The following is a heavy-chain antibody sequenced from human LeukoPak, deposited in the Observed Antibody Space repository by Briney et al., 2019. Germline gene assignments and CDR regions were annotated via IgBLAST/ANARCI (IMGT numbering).Heavy chain of an antibody. D-gene: IGHD3-16*02. Sequence: SETLSLTCTVSGGSISSYYWSWIRQPPGKGLEWLGYIYYSGSTYYNPSLKSRVTISVDTSKNQFSLKLSSVTAADTAVYYCARGPDDYVWGSYRYNGPYFDYWGQGTLVTVSS. CDR1: GGSISSYY. CDR2: IYYSGST. CDR3: ARGPDDYVWGSYRYNGPYFDY. V-gene: IGHV4-59*06. J-gene: IGHJ4*02.